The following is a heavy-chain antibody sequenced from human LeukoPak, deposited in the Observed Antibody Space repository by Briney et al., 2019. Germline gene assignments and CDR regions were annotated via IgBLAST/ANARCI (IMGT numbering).Heavy chain of an antibody. CDR2: IYHSGIT. CDR1: GGSISSDRSDEYS. D-gene: IGHD4-17*01. V-gene: IGHV4-30-2*01. J-gene: IGHJ3*02. CDR3: ARGRCLAFDI. Sequence: SQTLSLICAVSGGSISSDRSDEYSWSWVRQPSGKDLEWIGNIYHSGITFYNPTVQRRVNMSLDRSNNQFSLKLNSVTAAGAAVYFCARGRCLAFDIWGQGTMVTVS.